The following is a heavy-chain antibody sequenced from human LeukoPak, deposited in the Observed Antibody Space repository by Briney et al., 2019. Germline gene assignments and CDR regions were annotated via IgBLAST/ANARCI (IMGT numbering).Heavy chain of an antibody. CDR1: GFTFSRYW. V-gene: IGHV3-74*01. CDR2: INSDGATT. CDR3: ASSGITVTSSYFYYFDV. Sequence: GGSLRLSCVGSGFTFSRYWMFWVRQAPGKGLVWVSRINSDGATTNYADSVKGRFTISRDNAKNTLSLQLISLRAEDTAVYFCASSGITVTSSYFYYFDVWGKGTMVTVSS. J-gene: IGHJ6*03. D-gene: IGHD4-17*01.